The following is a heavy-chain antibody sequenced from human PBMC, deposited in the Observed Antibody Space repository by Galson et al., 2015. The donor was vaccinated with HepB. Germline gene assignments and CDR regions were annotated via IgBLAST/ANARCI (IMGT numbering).Heavy chain of an antibody. D-gene: IGHD2/OR15-2a*01. CDR2: ISENGIST. CDR3: AKGSPTSFYHYYMDV. J-gene: IGHJ6*03. CDR1: ALTLETSD. V-gene: IGHV3-23*01. Sequence: SLRLSCAASALTLETSDFRGVRQAPGRGLQWVSAISENGISTPHADPVKGRFTISRQKSKNMVFLQMNRLKVEDTAVYYCAKGSPTSFYHYYMDVWGKGTTVTVSS.